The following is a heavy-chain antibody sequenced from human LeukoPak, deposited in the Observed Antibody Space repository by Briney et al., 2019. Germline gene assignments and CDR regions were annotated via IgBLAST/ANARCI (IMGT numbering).Heavy chain of an antibody. J-gene: IGHJ4*02. Sequence: PGGSLRLSCAASGFTLSSYTMSWVRQGPGKGLEWVSAISVSGNTYHADSVKGRFTISRDSSKNTLYLQMNSLRTEDMAVYYCARAATVTAESAFGYWGQGTLVTVSS. CDR3: ARAATVTAESAFGY. D-gene: IGHD4-17*01. V-gene: IGHV3-23*01. CDR2: ISVSGNT. CDR1: GFTLSSYT.